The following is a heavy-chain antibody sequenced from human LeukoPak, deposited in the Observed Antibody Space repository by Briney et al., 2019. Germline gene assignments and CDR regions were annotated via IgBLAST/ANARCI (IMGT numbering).Heavy chain of an antibody. CDR2: IRYDGSNK. CDR1: GFIFSSYG. D-gene: IGHD2-2*01. Sequence: GGSLRLSCAASGFIFSSYGMHWVRQAPGKGLEWVAFIRYDGSNKYYADSVKGRFTISRDNSKNTVYLQMNSLRAEDTAVYYCARLPAYCSSTSCYYDYWGQGTLVTVSS. V-gene: IGHV3-30*02. J-gene: IGHJ4*02. CDR3: ARLPAYCSSTSCYYDY.